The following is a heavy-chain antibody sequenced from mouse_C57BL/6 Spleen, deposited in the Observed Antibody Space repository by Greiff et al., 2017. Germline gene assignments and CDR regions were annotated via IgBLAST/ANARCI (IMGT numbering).Heavy chain of an antibody. CDR2: IDPANGNT. V-gene: IGHV14-3*01. CDR1: GFNIKNTY. CDR3: ARSLRVENFYDWFAY. Sequence: VQLQQSVAELVRPGASVKLSCTASGFNIKNTYMHWVKQRPEQGLEWIGRIDPANGNTKYAPKFQGKATITADTSSNTAYLQLSSLTSEDPAIYYCARSLRVENFYDWFAYWGQGTLVTVSA. D-gene: IGHD2-12*01. J-gene: IGHJ3*01.